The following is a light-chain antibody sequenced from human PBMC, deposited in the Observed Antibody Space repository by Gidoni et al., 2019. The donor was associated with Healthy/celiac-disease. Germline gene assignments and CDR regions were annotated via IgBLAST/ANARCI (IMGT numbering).Light chain of an antibody. CDR2: AAS. CDR1: QGLSNF. V-gene: IGKV1-27*01. J-gene: IGKJ1*01. Sequence: DIQMTQSPSSLSASVGDRVTITCRASQGLSNFLARYQQKPGKVPKLLIYAASTLQSGVPSRFSGSGAMTDFTLTISSLQPEDVATYYYQKYNSAPWTFGQGTKVEIK. CDR3: QKYNSAPWT.